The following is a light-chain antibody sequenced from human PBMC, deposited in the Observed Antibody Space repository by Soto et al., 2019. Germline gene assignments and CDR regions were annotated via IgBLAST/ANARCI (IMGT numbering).Light chain of an antibody. Sequence: EIVLTQSPGSLSLSPGETATLSCRASQSVDSSFFAWYQQKPGQAPRLLIYGASNRATGIPDRFSGRGSGTDFTLTITGMEPEDFAVYCCQQYVSSVTFGQGPKVEIK. V-gene: IGKV3-20*01. CDR2: GAS. CDR1: QSVDSSF. J-gene: IGKJ1*01. CDR3: QQYVSSVT.